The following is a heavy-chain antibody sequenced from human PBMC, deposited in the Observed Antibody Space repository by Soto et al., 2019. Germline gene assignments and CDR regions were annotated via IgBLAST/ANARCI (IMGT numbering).Heavy chain of an antibody. Sequence: ASVKVSCKASGYTFTSYDINWVRQATGQGLEWMGWMNPNSGNTGYAQKFQGRVTMTRNTSISTAYTELSSLRSEDTAVYYCARGWSHDSSGYDYYYGMDVWGQGTTVTVSS. J-gene: IGHJ6*02. CDR3: ARGWSHDSSGYDYYYGMDV. D-gene: IGHD3-22*01. CDR1: GYTFTSYD. CDR2: MNPNSGNT. V-gene: IGHV1-8*01.